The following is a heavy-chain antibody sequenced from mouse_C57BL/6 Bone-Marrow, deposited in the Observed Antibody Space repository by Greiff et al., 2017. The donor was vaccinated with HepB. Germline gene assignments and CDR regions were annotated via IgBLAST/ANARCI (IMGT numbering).Heavy chain of an antibody. J-gene: IGHJ4*01. D-gene: IGHD1-1*01. CDR3: AKDEGYYGGNAMDY. Sequence: EVKLMESGGGLVQPGGSLKLSCAASGFTFSDYGMAWVRQAPRKGPEWVAFISNLAYSIYYADTVTGRFTISRENAKNTLYLEMSSLRSEDTAMYYCAKDEGYYGGNAMDYWGQGTSVTVSS. CDR2: ISNLAYSI. CDR1: GFTFSDYG. V-gene: IGHV5-15*01.